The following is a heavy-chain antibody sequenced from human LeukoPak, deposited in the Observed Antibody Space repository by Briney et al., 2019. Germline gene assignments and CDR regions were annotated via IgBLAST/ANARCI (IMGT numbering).Heavy chain of an antibody. Sequence: SETLSLTCTVSDGSITNYDWSWVRQPPGKGLEFIGHVHYSGTANYNPSLRSRVTISIDTSKKHFFLKLESVTAADTAVYYCARGYGDFRVEGRYFHSRGQGTLVTVSS. D-gene: IGHD4-17*01. CDR2: VHYSGTA. V-gene: IGHV4-59*01. J-gene: IGHJ4*02. CDR1: DGSITNYD. CDR3: ARGYGDFRVEGRYFHS.